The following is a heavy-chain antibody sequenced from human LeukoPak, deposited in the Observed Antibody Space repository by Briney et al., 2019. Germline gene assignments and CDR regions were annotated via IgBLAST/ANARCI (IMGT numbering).Heavy chain of an antibody. CDR3: AREGRYFDWLPDY. J-gene: IGHJ4*02. CDR2: INHSGST. V-gene: IGHV4-34*01. Sequence: SETLSLTCAVYGGSFSGYYWSWIRQPPGKGLEWIGEINHSGSTNYNPSLKSRVTISVDTYKNQFSLKLRSVTAADTAVYYCAREGRYFDWLPDYWGQGTLVTVSS. CDR1: GGSFSGYY. D-gene: IGHD3-9*01.